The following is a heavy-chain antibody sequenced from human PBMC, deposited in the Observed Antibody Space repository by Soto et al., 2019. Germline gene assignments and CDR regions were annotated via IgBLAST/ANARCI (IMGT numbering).Heavy chain of an antibody. D-gene: IGHD5-12*01. V-gene: IGHV4-34*01. CDR2: INHSGST. J-gene: IGHJ4*02. CDR1: GGSFSGYY. Sequence: NPSETLSLTCAVYGGSFSGYYWSWIRQPPGKGLEWIGEINHSGSTNYNPSLKSRVTISVDTSKNQFSLKLSSVTAADTAVYYCARGYSEVEMATINFDYWGQGTLVTVSS. CDR3: ARGYSEVEMATINFDY.